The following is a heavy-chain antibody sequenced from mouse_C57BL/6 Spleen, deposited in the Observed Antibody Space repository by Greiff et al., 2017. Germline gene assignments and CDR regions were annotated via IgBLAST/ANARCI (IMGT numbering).Heavy chain of an antibody. CDR2: IYPGDGAT. CDR3: ARNWDVRFAY. Sequence: QVQLKESGPELVKPGASVKISCKASGYAFSSSWVNWVKQRPGKGLEWIGRIYPGDGATNYNGKFKGKATLTADKSSSTAYMQLSSLTSEDSAVYFCARNWDVRFAYWGQGTLVTVSA. V-gene: IGHV1-82*01. CDR1: GYAFSSSW. D-gene: IGHD4-1*01. J-gene: IGHJ3*01.